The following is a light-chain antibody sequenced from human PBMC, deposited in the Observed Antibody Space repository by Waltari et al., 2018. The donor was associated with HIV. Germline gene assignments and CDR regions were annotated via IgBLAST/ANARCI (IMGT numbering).Light chain of an antibody. Sequence: VVVTQSPLSLHVSRGQPASISCNSSQSRLYSDGNTDLNWFHQRPGHSPRRLIYRVSNRDSGVPDRFSGSGSGTDFTLKISRVEAEDVGVYYCMQGTHWPITFGQGTRLEIK. CDR2: RVS. V-gene: IGKV2-30*01. J-gene: IGKJ5*01. CDR3: MQGTHWPIT. CDR1: QSRLYSDGNTD.